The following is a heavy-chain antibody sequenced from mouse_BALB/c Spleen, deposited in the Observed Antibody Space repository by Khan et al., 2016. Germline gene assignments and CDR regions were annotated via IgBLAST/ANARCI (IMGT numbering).Heavy chain of an antibody. CDR2: IWSGGST. CDR3: ARTPEGDGYYEAMDY. V-gene: IGHV2-2*02. D-gene: IGHD2-3*01. CDR1: GFSLTSYG. J-gene: IGHJ4*01. Sequence: QVQLQQPGPGLVQPSQSLSITCTVSGFSLTSYGVHWVRQSPGKGLEWLGVIWSGGSTDYNAAFISRLSISKDNSKSQVFFKMNSLQANDTAIYYCARTPEGDGYYEAMDYWGQGTSVTVSS.